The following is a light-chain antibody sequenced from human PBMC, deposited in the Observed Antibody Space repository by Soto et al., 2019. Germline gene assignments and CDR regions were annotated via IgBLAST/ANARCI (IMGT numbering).Light chain of an antibody. V-gene: IGKV1-39*01. CDR3: QQSYSTPPT. J-gene: IGKJ1*01. Sequence: DIPMTQSPSSLSASVGDRVTITCRASQSISSYLNWYQQKPGKAPKLLIYAASSLQSGVPSRFSGSRSGTDFTLTISSLQPEDFATYYCQQSYSTPPTFGQGTKVEIK. CDR2: AAS. CDR1: QSISSY.